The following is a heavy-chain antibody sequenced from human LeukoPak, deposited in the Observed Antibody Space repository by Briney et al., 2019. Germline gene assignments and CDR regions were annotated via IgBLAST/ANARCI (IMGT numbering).Heavy chain of an antibody. J-gene: IGHJ6*02. CDR1: GGSFSGYY. V-gene: IGHV4-34*01. Sequence: SETLSLTCAVYGGSFSGYYWSWIRQPPGKGLEWIGEINHSGSTNYNPSLKSRVTISVDTSKNQFSLKLSSVTAADTAVYYCARGRLPFSGSSGYYYGYYYYYGMDVWGQGTTVTVSS. D-gene: IGHD3-22*01. CDR3: ARGRLPFSGSSGYYYGYYYYYGMDV. CDR2: INHSGST.